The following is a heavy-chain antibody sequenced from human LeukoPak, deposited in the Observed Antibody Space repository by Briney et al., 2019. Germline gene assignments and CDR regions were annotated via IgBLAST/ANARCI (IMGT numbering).Heavy chain of an antibody. CDR2: IYYSGST. V-gene: IGHV4-39*07. CDR1: GGSISSSSYY. Sequence: SETLSLTCTVSGGSISSSSYYWGWIRQPPGKGLEWIGSIYYSGSTYYNPSLKSRVTISVDTSKNQFSLKLSSVTAADTAVYYCARDLAYGGNSLFDYWGQGTLVTVS. CDR3: ARDLAYGGNSLFDY. J-gene: IGHJ4*02. D-gene: IGHD4-23*01.